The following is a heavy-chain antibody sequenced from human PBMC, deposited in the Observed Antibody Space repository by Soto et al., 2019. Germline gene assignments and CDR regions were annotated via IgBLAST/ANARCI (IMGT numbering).Heavy chain of an antibody. J-gene: IGHJ6*04. CDR2: IIPILGIA. D-gene: IGHD4-17*01. CDR3: ARDRGYGDYERAMDV. CDR1: GGTFSSYT. V-gene: IGHV1-69*04. Sequence: GASVKVSCKASGGTFSSYTISWVRQAPGQGLEWMGRIIPILGIANYAQKFQGRVTITADKSTSTAYMELSSLRSEDTAVYYCARDRGYGDYERAMDVWGKGTTVTVSS.